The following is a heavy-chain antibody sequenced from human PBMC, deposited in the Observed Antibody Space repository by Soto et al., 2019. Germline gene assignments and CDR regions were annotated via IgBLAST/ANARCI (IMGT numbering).Heavy chain of an antibody. CDR1: GYTFTSYD. V-gene: IGHV1-8*01. CDR2: MNPNSGNT. CDR3: ARGHWNIVSAAYWFDP. Sequence: QVQLVQSGAEVKKPGASVKVSCKASGYTFTSYDINWVRQATGQGLEWMGWMNPNSGNTGYAQRFQGRVTMTRNTAISTAYMELSSLRSEDTAVYFCARGHWNIVSAAYWFDPWGQGTLVTVSS. J-gene: IGHJ5*02. D-gene: IGHD2-2*01.